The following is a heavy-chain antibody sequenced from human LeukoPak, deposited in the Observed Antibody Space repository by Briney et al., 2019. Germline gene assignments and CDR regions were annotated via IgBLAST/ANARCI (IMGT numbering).Heavy chain of an antibody. J-gene: IGHJ5*02. CDR3: ARRSTMVRGVIIHFDP. CDR2: ISAYNGNT. V-gene: IGHV1-18*01. CDR1: GYTFTSYG. D-gene: IGHD3-10*01. Sequence: GASVKVSCKASGYTFTSYGISWVRQAPGQGLEWMGWISAYNGNTNYAQKFQGRVTMTRNTSISTAYMELSSLRSEDTAVYYCARRSTMVRGVIIHFDPWGQGTLVTVSS.